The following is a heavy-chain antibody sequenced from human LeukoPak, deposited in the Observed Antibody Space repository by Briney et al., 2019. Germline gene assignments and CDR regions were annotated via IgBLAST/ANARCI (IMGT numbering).Heavy chain of an antibody. J-gene: IGHJ4*02. V-gene: IGHV4-30-2*01. CDR2: IYHSGST. CDR3: ARSHYDSSGSPIFGLGVDY. D-gene: IGHD3-22*01. CDR1: GGSISSDNYC. Sequence: PSHTLSLTCAVSGGSISSDNYCWSWIRQPPGKGLEWIGYIYHSGSTYYNPSLKGRVTISVDRSKNQFSLKLSSVTAADTAVYYCARSHYDSSGSPIFGLGVDYWGQGTLVTVSS.